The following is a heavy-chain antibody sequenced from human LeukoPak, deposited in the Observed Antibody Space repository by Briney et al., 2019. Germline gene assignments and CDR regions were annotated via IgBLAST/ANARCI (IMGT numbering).Heavy chain of an antibody. CDR2: INSDGSST. Sequence: GGSLRLSCAASGFTFSSNWMHWVRQAPGKGLVWVSRINSDGSSTNYADSVKGRFTISRDNAKNTLYLQMNSLRAEDTAVYYCTRGGSTYCDYWGQGTLVTVSS. D-gene: IGHD6-13*01. J-gene: IGHJ4*02. V-gene: IGHV3-74*01. CDR1: GFTFSSNW. CDR3: TRGGSTYCDY.